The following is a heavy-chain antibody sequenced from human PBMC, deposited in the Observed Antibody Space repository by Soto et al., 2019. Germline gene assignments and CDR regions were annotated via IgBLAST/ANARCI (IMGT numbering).Heavy chain of an antibody. CDR2: IKSKTDGGTT. J-gene: IGHJ4*02. CDR1: GFTFSNAW. Sequence: LRRSCAASGFTFSNAWMSWVRQAPGKGLEWVGRIKSKTDGGTTDYAAPVKGRFTISRDDSKNTLYLQMNSLKTEDTAVYYCTTDSQGGSYPFWGQGTLVTVSS. D-gene: IGHD1-26*01. CDR3: TTDSQGGSYPF. V-gene: IGHV3-15*01.